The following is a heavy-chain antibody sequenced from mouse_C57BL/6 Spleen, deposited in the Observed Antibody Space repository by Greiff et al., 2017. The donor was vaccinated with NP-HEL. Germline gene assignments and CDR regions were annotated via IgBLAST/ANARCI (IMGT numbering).Heavy chain of an antibody. CDR3: ARYSNYVYFDY. D-gene: IGHD2-5*01. CDR2: IYPRDGST. J-gene: IGHJ2*01. CDR1: GYTFTSYD. V-gene: IGHV1-85*01. Sequence: VKLVESGPELVKPGASVKLSCKASGYTFTSYDINWVKQRPGQGLGWIGWIYPRDGSTKYNEKFKGKATLTVDTSSSTAYMELHSLTSEDSAVYFCARYSNYVYFDYWGQGTTLTVSS.